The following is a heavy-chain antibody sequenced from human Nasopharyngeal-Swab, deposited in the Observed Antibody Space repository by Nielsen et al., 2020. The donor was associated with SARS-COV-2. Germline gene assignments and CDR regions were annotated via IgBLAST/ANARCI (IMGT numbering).Heavy chain of an antibody. D-gene: IGHD3-22*01. CDR3: ARDYYDNYDSDY. V-gene: IGHV1-2*02. CDR2: INPDSGDT. CDR1: GYTFTDYY. J-gene: IGHJ4*02. Sequence: ASVKVSCKTSGYTFTDYYIHWMRQVPGQRLEWVGCINPDSGDTKYAQKFQGRVTVSSDRSRSTAYIELSRLRSDDTAVYYCARDYYDNYDSDYWGQGTLVTVSS.